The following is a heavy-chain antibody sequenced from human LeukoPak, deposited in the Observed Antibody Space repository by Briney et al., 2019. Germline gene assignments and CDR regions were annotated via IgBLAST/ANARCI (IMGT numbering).Heavy chain of an antibody. Sequence: SETLSLTCTVSGGSISSYYWSWIRQPAGKGLEWIGRIYVSGSTNYNPSLKSRVTMSVDTSKNQFSLKLTSVSAADTAVYYCARRGDCSSTSCNGGDWRNYFDYWGQGTLVTVSS. CDR1: GGSISSYY. CDR2: IYVSGST. V-gene: IGHV4-4*07. J-gene: IGHJ4*02. CDR3: ARRGDCSSTSCNGGDWRNYFDY. D-gene: IGHD2-2*01.